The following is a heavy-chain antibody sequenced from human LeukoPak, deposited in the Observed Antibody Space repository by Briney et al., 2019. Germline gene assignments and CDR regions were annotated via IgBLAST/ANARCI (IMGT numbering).Heavy chain of an antibody. CDR1: GGSISSYY. CDR2: IYTSGST. J-gene: IGHJ4*02. D-gene: IGHD6-13*01. Sequence: SETLSLTCTVSGGSISSYYWSWIRQPPGKGLEWIGRIYTSGSTNYNPSLKSRVTMSVDTSKNQFSLKLSSVTAADTAVYYCARASAAGIIPEIDYWGQGTLVTVSS. CDR3: ARASAAGIIPEIDY. V-gene: IGHV4-4*07.